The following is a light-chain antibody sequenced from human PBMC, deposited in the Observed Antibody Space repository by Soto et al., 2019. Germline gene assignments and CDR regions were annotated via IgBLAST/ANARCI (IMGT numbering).Light chain of an antibody. CDR1: QSISSY. J-gene: IGKJ4*01. CDR2: AAS. Sequence: DIQMTQSPSSLSASVGDRVTITCRASQSISSYLNWYQHKPGKAPKLLIYAASSLQSGVPSRFSGSGSGTDFTLTISSLQPEDVATYYCQQSYSAPLTFGGGTKV. V-gene: IGKV1-39*01. CDR3: QQSYSAPLT.